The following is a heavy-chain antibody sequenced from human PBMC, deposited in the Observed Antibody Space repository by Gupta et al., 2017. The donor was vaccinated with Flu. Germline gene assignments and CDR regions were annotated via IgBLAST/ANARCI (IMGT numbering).Heavy chain of an antibody. CDR3: VKNDFDNWGLLGL. CDR1: GFRFGGFC. V-gene: IGHV3-7*01. Sequence: QMDQSGGKVIQPGGSLTLSCVGSGFRFGGFCMTWVSQIPGKGLEWLGYINQDADEKSRLGPTRDRFTIARDNAKNSVYLHMTNLRAEDTGVDYCVKNDFDNWGLLGLWGQGALVTVSS. D-gene: IGHD7-27*01. J-gene: IGHJ4*03. CDR2: INQDADEK.